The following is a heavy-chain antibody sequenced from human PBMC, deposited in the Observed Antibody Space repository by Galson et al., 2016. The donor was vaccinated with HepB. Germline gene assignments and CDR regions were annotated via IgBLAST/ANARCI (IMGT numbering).Heavy chain of an antibody. CDR1: GLMFTNYA. J-gene: IGHJ3*02. Sequence: SLRLSCAASGLMFTNYAIHWVRQAPGKGLEWVAFISYDGSGKDYADSGKCRLTISRDNYKNRVYLQLSSLREEDTAVYYCARAIAGRPASARFKAFDIWGQGTKVMVSP. D-gene: IGHD6-6*01. CDR2: ISYDGSGK. V-gene: IGHV3-30*04. CDR3: ARAIAGRPASARFKAFDI.